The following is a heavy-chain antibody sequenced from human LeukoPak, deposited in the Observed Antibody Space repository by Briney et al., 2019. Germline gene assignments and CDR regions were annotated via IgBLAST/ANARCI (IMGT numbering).Heavy chain of an antibody. V-gene: IGHV1-18*01. CDR3: AREWVGAPTIDAFDI. Sequence: ASVKVSCKASGYTFTSYGISWVRQAPGQGLEWMGWISAYNGNTNYAQKLQGRVTMTTDTSTSTAYMELRSLRSDDTAVYYCAREWVGAPTIDAFDIWGQGTMVTVSS. CDR2: ISAYNGNT. CDR1: GYTFTSYG. J-gene: IGHJ3*02. D-gene: IGHD1-26*01.